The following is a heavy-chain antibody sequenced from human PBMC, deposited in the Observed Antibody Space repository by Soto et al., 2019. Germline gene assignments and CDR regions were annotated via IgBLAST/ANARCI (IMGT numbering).Heavy chain of an antibody. CDR1: GFSLSTTGVA. D-gene: IGHD2-15*01. J-gene: IGHJ4*02. CDR3: VQSVTPLPFDR. CDR2: IYWDDDK. V-gene: IGHV2-5*02. Sequence: QITLKESGPTLVKPTQTVTLTCTFSGFSLSTTGVAVGWIRQPPGRALEWLALIYWDDDKRYSPALKTRLTITGGTSKNQVVLTMTNMDPADTATYYCVQSVTPLPFDRWGQGTLVTVSS.